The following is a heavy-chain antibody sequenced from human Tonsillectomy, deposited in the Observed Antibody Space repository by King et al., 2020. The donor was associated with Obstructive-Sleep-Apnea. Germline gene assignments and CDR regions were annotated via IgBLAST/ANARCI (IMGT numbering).Heavy chain of an antibody. D-gene: IGHD6-13*01. CDR2: IRWDGSNR. J-gene: IGHJ5*02. Sequence: VQLVESGGAVIQPGGSLRLSCAASGFTFDDYTMNWVRQVPGKGLEGFSLIRWDGSNRYLADSVKARFTISRDNSKNSLYLQMNNLRTEDTALYHCAKGSSTWDNWFDPWGQGTLVTVSS. CDR1: GFTFDDYT. V-gene: IGHV3-43*01. CDR3: AKGSSTWDNWFDP.